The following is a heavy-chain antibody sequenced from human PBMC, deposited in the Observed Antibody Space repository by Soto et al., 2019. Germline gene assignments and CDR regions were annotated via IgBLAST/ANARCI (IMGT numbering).Heavy chain of an antibody. CDR2: INSDGSST. CDR1: GFTFSSYW. J-gene: IGHJ6*02. CDR3: ARDLITMVRGVRYYYYYGMDV. D-gene: IGHD3-10*01. V-gene: IGHV3-74*01. Sequence: CAASGFTFSSYWMHWVRQAPGKGLLWVSRINSDGSSTSYADSVKGRFTISRDNAKNTLYLQMNSLRAEDTAVYYCARDLITMVRGVRYYYYYGMDVWGQGTTVTVSS.